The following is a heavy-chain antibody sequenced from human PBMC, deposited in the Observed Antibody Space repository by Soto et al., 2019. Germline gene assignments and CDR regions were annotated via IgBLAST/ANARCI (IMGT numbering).Heavy chain of an antibody. Sequence: ASVKVSCKASGYTFTGYYIQWVRQAPGQGLEWMGWINPNSGGTNYAQKFRGWVTMTRDTSISTAYMELSRLRSDDTAVYYCARAHHYYDSSGYSSSFDYWGQGTLVTVSS. J-gene: IGHJ4*02. CDR3: ARAHHYYDSSGYSSSFDY. CDR1: GYTFTGYY. D-gene: IGHD3-22*01. CDR2: INPNSGGT. V-gene: IGHV1-2*04.